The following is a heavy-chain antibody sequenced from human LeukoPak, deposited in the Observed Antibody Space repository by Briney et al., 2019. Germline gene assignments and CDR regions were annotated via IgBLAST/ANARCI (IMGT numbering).Heavy chain of an antibody. V-gene: IGHV3-30-3*01. J-gene: IGHJ4*02. D-gene: IGHD3-22*01. CDR2: MSSDGNAM. CDR3: VRESEYYFDHSASFNY. CDR1: GFTFTAYL. Sequence: GRSLRLSCAASGFTFTAYLIHWVRQAPGKGLEWVAVMSSDGNAMFYADSVKGRFTISRDNSKNTLYLQMNSLRAEDTAVYYCVRESEYYFDHSASFNYWGQGTLVTVSS.